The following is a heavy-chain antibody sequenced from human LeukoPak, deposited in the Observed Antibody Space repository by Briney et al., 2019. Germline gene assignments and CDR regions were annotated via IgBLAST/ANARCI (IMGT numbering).Heavy chain of an antibody. CDR2: VNRDGSET. Sequence: GGSLRLSCAASGFALSSHWMTWVRQVPGRGLEWVANVNRDGSETYYLDSVKGRFTISKDNAKNSLYLQMDSLRAEDTALYHCARNNGMDVWGQGTTVIVSS. J-gene: IGHJ6*02. CDR1: GFALSSHW. CDR3: ARNNGMDV. V-gene: IGHV3-7*03.